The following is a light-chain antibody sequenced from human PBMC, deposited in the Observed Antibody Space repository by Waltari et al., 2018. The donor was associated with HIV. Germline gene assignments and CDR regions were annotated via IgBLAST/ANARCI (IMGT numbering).Light chain of an antibody. J-gene: IGKJ1*01. CDR1: QSVTNNLVRFQQSVTSN. Sequence: EIVMTQSPATLSVSPGERVTLSCRASQSVTNNLVRFQQSVTSNLAWYQQKPGQAPRLLIVAASTRGTGIPARFSGSGSGTECTLTSSGRQSEDFAVYCCQQYNDGPQTFGRGTKVEIK. V-gene: IGKV3D-15*01. CDR2: AAS. CDR3: QQYNDGPQT.